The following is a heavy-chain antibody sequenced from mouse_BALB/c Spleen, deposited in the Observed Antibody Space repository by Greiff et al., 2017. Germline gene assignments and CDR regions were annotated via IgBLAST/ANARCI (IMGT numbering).Heavy chain of an antibody. Sequence: EVNLVESGGGLVKPGGSLKLSCAASGFAFSSYDMSWVRQTPEKRLEWVAYISSGGGSTYYPDTVKGRFTISRDNAKNTLYLQMSSLKSEDTAMYYCASAYYGEAMDYWGQGTSVTVSS. V-gene: IGHV5-12-1*01. CDR3: ASAYYGEAMDY. J-gene: IGHJ4*01. D-gene: IGHD2-10*01. CDR1: GFAFSSYD. CDR2: ISSGGGST.